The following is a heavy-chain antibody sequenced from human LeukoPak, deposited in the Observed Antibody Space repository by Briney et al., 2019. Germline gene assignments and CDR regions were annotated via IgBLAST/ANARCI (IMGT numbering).Heavy chain of an antibody. CDR1: GYTFTGYY. J-gene: IGHJ5*02. Sequence: ASVKVSCKASGYTFTGYYMHWVRQAPGQRLEWMGWINAGNGNTKYSHKFQGRVTITRDTSASTAYMELSSLRSEDTAVYYCARESDCGGDCYDWFDPWGQGTLVTVSS. D-gene: IGHD2-21*02. V-gene: IGHV1-3*01. CDR2: INAGNGNT. CDR3: ARESDCGGDCYDWFDP.